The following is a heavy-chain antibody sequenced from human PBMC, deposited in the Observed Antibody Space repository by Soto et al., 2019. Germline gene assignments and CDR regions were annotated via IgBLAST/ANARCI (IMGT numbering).Heavy chain of an antibody. D-gene: IGHD3-3*01. Sequence: SETLSLTCTVSGGSISSGGYYWSWIRQHPGKGLEWIGYIYYSGSTYYNPSLKSRVTISVDTSKNQFSLKLSSVTAADTAVYYCARDLRGYYDFWSGSLDMDVWGQGTTVTVSS. J-gene: IGHJ6*02. CDR3: ARDLRGYYDFWSGSLDMDV. CDR2: IYYSGST. CDR1: GGSISSGGYY. V-gene: IGHV4-31*03.